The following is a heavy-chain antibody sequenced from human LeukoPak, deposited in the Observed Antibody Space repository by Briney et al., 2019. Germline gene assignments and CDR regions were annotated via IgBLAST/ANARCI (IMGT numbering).Heavy chain of an antibody. V-gene: IGHV3-30*18. Sequence: GGSLRLSCAASGSTFSSYGMHWVRQAPGKGLEWMAVISYDGSNKYYADSVKGRFTISRDNSKNTPYLQMNSLRAEDTAVYYCAKDQRNTWELLFDYWGQGTLVTVSS. CDR2: ISYDGSNK. CDR1: GSTFSSYG. D-gene: IGHD1-26*01. J-gene: IGHJ4*02. CDR3: AKDQRNTWELLFDY.